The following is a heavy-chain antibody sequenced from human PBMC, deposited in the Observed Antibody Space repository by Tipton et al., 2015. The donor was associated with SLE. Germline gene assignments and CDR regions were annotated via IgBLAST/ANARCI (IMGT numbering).Heavy chain of an antibody. V-gene: IGHV4-34*01. Sequence: TLSLTCAVYGGSFSGYYWSWIRQPPGKGLEWIGEINHSGSTNYNPSLKSRVTISVDTSKNQFSLKLSSVTAAVTAVYYCARGTQLWLPFDYWGQGTLVTVSS. CDR3: ARGTQLWLPFDY. CDR1: GGSFSGYY. D-gene: IGHD5-18*01. J-gene: IGHJ4*02. CDR2: INHSGST.